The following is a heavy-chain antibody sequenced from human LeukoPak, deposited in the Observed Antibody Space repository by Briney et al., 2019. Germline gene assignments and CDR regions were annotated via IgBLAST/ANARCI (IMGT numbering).Heavy chain of an antibody. CDR1: GYSFTSYW. J-gene: IGHJ4*01. D-gene: IGHD3-10*01. CDR3: ARHPDYYGSGSYYPLFDY. V-gene: IGHV5-51*01. CDR2: IYPGDSDT. Sequence: GESLKISCKGSGYSFTSYWIGWVRQMPGKGLEWMGIIYPGDSDTRYSPSFQGQVTISADKSISTAYLQWSSLKASDTAMYYCARHPDYYGSGSYYPLFDYWGHGTLVTVSS.